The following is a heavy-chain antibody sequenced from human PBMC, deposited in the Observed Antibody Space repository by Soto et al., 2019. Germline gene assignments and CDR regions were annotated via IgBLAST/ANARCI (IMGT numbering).Heavy chain of an antibody. D-gene: IGHD3-10*01. CDR3: ASSYYGSGTPYYYGMDV. J-gene: IGHJ6*02. V-gene: IGHV1-18*01. CDR2: ISAYNGNT. Sequence: ASVKVSCNASGYTFTSYCSSWVRQAPGQGLEWMGWISAYNGNTNYAQKLQGRVTMTTDTSTSTAYMELRSLRSDDTAVYYCASSYYGSGTPYYYGMDVWGQGTTVTVSS. CDR1: GYTFTSYC.